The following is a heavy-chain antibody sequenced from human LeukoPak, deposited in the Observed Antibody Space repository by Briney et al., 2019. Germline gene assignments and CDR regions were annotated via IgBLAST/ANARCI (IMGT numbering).Heavy chain of an antibody. CDR3: ARGHYDTSGYSNYFDY. D-gene: IGHD3-22*01. Sequence: PGGSLRLSCAASGFTFSTFIMNLVRQAPGKGLELVSSISGSSDYIYYADSVRGRFTISRDNAKNSLYLPMNSLRAEDTAVYYCARGHYDTSGYSNYFDYWGQETLVTVSS. CDR2: ISGSSDYI. V-gene: IGHV3-21*01. CDR1: GFTFSTFI. J-gene: IGHJ4*02.